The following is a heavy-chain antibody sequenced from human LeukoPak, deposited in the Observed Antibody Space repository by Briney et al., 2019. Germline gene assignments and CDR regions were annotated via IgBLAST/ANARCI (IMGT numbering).Heavy chain of an antibody. CDR2: INHSGST. Sequence: KTGGSLRLSCAASGFTFSSYAMSWVRQAPGKGLEWIGEINHSGSTNYNPSLKSRVTISVDTSKNQFSLKLSSVTAADTAVYYCARGGSTMVRGVIPPLFDYWGQGTLVTVSS. D-gene: IGHD3-10*01. CDR1: GFTFSSYA. J-gene: IGHJ4*02. CDR3: ARGGSTMVRGVIPPLFDY. V-gene: IGHV4-34*01.